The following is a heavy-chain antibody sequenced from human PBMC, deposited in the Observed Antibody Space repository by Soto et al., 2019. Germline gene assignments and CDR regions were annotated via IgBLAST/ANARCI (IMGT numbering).Heavy chain of an antibody. D-gene: IGHD1-26*01. CDR3: VRGRRIAGTTTHFDY. CDR2: SRNKPQSYTT. V-gene: IGHV3-72*01. J-gene: IGHJ4*02. CDR1: GIILSDHY. Sequence: PGGSLRLSCAASGIILSDHYMDWVRQAPGKGLDWVGRSRNKPQSYTTEHAASVKGRFTISRDDSKNSLYLQMNSLKSEDTAVYYCVRGRRIAGTTTHFDYWGQGTLVTVSS.